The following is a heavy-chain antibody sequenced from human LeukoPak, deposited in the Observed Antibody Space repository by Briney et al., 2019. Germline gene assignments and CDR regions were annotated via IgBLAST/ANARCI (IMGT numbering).Heavy chain of an antibody. D-gene: IGHD3-10*01. CDR3: AREFDGSGRSL. Sequence: GGSLRLSCAASGFTFSSYSMNWVRQAPGKGLEWVSSISSSSSYIYYADSVKGRFTISRDNARNTLYLRMNSLRAEDTAVYYCAREFDGSGRSLWGQGTLVTVSS. J-gene: IGHJ4*02. CDR2: ISSSSSYI. CDR1: GFTFSSYS. V-gene: IGHV3-21*01.